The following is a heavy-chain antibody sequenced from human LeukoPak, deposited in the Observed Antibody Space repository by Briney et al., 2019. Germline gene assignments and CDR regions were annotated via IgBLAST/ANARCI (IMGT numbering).Heavy chain of an antibody. J-gene: IGHJ4*02. CDR1: GFTVSSNY. D-gene: IGHD3-22*01. CDR2: IYSGGST. CDR3: ARLYYDSSGYYPRYFDY. Sequence: GGSLRLSCAASGFTVSSNYMSWVRQAPGKGLEWVSVIYSGGSTYYADSVKGRFTISRDNSKNTLYLPMNSLRAEDTAVYYCARLYYDSSGYYPRYFDYWGQGTLVTVSS. V-gene: IGHV3-53*01.